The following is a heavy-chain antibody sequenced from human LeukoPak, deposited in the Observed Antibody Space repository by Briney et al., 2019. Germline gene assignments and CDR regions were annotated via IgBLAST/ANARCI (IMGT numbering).Heavy chain of an antibody. V-gene: IGHV4-34*01. CDR1: GGSFSGYY. CDR3: ARVSEYYYDSSGPRSLDD. Sequence: KPSETLSLTCAVYGGSFSGYYWSWIRQPPGKGLEWIGEINHSGSTNYNPSLKSRVTISVDTSKNQFSLKLSSVTAADTAVYYCARVSEYYYDSSGPRSLDDRGQGTLVTVSS. D-gene: IGHD3-22*01. J-gene: IGHJ4*02. CDR2: INHSGST.